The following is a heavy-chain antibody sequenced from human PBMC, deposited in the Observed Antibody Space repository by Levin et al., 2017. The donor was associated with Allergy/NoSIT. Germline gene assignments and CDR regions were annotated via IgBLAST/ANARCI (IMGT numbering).Heavy chain of an antibody. CDR2: ISYDGNNK. Sequence: GGSLRLSCAASGFTFSSCAMHWVRQAPGKGLEWVTLISYDGNNKYYVDSVKGRFTISRDNSKNTLYLQMNSLRAEDTAVYYCAKDGFCSGGSCYPNHFDYWGQGTLVTVSS. CDR3: AKDGFCSGGSCYPNHFDY. V-gene: IGHV3-30*18. CDR1: GFTFSSCA. D-gene: IGHD2-15*01. J-gene: IGHJ4*02.